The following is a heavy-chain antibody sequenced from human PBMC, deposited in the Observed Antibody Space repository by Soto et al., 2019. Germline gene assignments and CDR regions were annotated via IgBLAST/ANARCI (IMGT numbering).Heavy chain of an antibody. J-gene: IGHJ4*01. CDR3: TSATGYYYFDD. CDR1: GFTFSSYS. Sequence: GGSLRLACASSGFTFSSYSMTWVRQAPGKGLEWVAYINNSSSTIYYADSMKGRFTISRDDAKNTLFLQMSGVRDEDTAVYYCTSATGYYYFDDWGKGTLVTVSS. V-gene: IGHV3-48*02. CDR2: INNSSSTI. D-gene: IGHD1-1*01.